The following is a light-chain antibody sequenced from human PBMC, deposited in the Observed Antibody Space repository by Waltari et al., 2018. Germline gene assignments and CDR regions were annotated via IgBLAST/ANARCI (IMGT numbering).Light chain of an antibody. V-gene: IGKV1-39*01. CDR2: GAS. CDR3: QESYSTLYT. Sequence: DLQLPHSPSSLSPSVGDRVPITCRASQRIDTHLTWYQQKPGKAPQLLIYGASTLQSGVPSRFSGSGSGAEFTLTISSLQPEDIATFSCQESYSTLYTFGQGTKVEIK. CDR1: QRIDTH. J-gene: IGKJ2*01.